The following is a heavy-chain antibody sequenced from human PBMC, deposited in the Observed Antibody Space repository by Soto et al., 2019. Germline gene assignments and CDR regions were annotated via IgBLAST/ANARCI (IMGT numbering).Heavy chain of an antibody. J-gene: IGHJ5*02. CDR3: AASSTSENWFDP. D-gene: IGHD2-2*01. CDR1: GYTFTSYV. V-gene: IGHV1-18*01. Sequence: QVQLFQSGAEVKKPGPSVKVSCKVSGYTFTSYVTTWVRQAPGQGLEWMGWISAYNGNTNNAQKLQGRVTMTTDTSTSTAYMELRSLRSDDTAVYYCAASSTSENWFDPWGQGTLVTVSS. CDR2: ISAYNGNT.